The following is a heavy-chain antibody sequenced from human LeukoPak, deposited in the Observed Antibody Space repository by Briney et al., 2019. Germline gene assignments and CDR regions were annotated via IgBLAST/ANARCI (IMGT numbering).Heavy chain of an antibody. V-gene: IGHV4-34*01. CDR2: INHSGST. J-gene: IGHJ2*01. CDR3: ARSNYGGTYWYFDL. CDR1: GGSFSGYS. Sequence: SETLSLTCAVYGGSFSGYSWSWIRQPPGKGLEWIGEINHSGSTNYNPSLKSRVTISVDTSKNQFSLKLSSVTAADTAVYYCARSNYGGTYWYFDLWGRGTLVTVSS. D-gene: IGHD4-17*01.